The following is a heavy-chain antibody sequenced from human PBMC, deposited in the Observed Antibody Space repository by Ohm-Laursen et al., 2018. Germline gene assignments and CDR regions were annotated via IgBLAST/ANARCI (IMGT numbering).Heavy chain of an antibody. Sequence: SLRLSCTASGFTFDDYAMHWVRQAPGKGLEWVSIISWNSGTIAYADSVKGRFTISRDNAKNSLYLQMNSLRAEDTAVYYCARDTSSGYFFDHWGQGTLVTVSS. D-gene: IGHD3-22*01. CDR2: ISWNSGTI. J-gene: IGHJ4*02. V-gene: IGHV3-9*01. CDR3: ARDTSSGYFFDH. CDR1: GFTFDDYA.